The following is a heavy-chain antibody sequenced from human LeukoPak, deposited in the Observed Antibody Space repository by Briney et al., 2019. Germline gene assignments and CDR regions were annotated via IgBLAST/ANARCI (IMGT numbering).Heavy chain of an antibody. CDR2: IIPIFGTA. V-gene: IGHV1-69*13. J-gene: IGHJ4*02. CDR3: ARVQSLGIFVGGYFDY. Sequence: ASVKVSCKAYGGTFSSYAISWVRQAPGQGLEWMGGIIPIFGTANYAQKFQGRVTITADESTSTAYMELSSLRSEDTAVYYCARVQSLGIFVGGYFDYWGQGTLVTVSS. CDR1: GGTFSSYA. D-gene: IGHD7-27*01.